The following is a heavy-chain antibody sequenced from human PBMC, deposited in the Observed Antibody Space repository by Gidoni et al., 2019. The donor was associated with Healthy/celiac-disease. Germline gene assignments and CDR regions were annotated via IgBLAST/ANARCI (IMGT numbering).Heavy chain of an antibody. J-gene: IGHJ4*02. Sequence: QVQLVESGGGVVQPGRSLRLSCAASGFTFSSYGMHWVRQAPGKGLEWVAVIWYDGSNKYYADSVKGRFTISRDNSKNTLYLQMNSLRAEDTAVYYCATTMVRGVIAFDYWGQGTLVTVSS. CDR2: IWYDGSNK. CDR1: GFTFSSYG. CDR3: ATTMVRGVIAFDY. D-gene: IGHD3-10*01. V-gene: IGHV3-33*01.